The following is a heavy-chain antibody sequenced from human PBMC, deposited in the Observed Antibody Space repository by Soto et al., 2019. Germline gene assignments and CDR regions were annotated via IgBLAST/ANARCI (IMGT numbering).Heavy chain of an antibody. V-gene: IGHV3-30*04. D-gene: IGHD6-13*01. J-gene: IGHJ4*02. CDR1: GFTFSRSA. CDR3: AYSSTPFDY. Sequence: GGSLRLSCAASGFTFSRSAMHWVRQAPGKGLEWVAVISYDGATYYYADSVKGRFTISRDNSKNTLYLQMNSLRAEDTAVYYCAYSSTPFDYWGQGTLVTVSS. CDR2: ISYDGATY.